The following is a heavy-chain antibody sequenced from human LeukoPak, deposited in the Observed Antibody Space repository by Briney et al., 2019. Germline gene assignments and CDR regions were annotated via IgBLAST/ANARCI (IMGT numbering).Heavy chain of an antibody. D-gene: IGHD3-16*02. CDR1: GGSISSSSYY. J-gene: IGHJ4*02. V-gene: IGHV4-39*07. CDR2: IYYSGST. CDR3: AGWGSYRYFDY. Sequence: SETLSLTCTVSGGSISSSSYYWGWIRQPPGKGLEWIGSIYYSGSTYYNPSLKSRVTISVDTSKNQFSLKLSSVTAADTAVYYCAGWGSYRYFDYWGQGTLVTVSS.